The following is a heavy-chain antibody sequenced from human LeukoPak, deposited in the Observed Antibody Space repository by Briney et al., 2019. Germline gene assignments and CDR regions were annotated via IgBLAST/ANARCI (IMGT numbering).Heavy chain of an antibody. D-gene: IGHD1-26*01. Sequence: SGPTLVKPTQTLTLTCTFPGFALSTSGVGVGWIRQPPGKALEALAPISWEDDKRYSPSLKSRLTITKDTSKNQVVLTMTNIEPVATATYYCAHYACGSYYSLYWGQGTLVTVSS. CDR3: AHYACGSYYSLY. J-gene: IGHJ4*02. V-gene: IGHV2-5*02. CDR2: ISWEDDK. CDR1: GFALSTSGVG.